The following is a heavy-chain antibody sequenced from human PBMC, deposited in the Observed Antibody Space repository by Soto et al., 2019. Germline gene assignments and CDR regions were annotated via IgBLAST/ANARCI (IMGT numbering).Heavy chain of an antibody. D-gene: IGHD2-2*01. CDR2: ISYSGST. Sequence: PSETLSLICTVSGGSMSSHYWTWLRQSPGKGLEWIGYISYSGSTYYNPSLKSRVSISADTSKNQFSLRMNSMIAADTAVYYCARADPAASVGYWGQGTLVTVSS. V-gene: IGHV4-59*11. CDR1: GGSMSSHY. CDR3: ARADPAASVGY. J-gene: IGHJ4*02.